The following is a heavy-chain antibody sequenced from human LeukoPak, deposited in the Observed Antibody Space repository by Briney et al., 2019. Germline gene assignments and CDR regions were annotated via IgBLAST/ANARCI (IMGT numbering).Heavy chain of an antibody. CDR1: VGSISSSNW. CDR2: IYHSGST. J-gene: IGHJ4*02. Sequence: SEALSLTRAVSVGSISSSNWWSWVRQPPGKGLEGIGEIYHSGSTNYNPSRKRRVTISVDKSKNQFSLKLSSVTAADTAVYYCARGGNVLRYFEAVPNFDYWGQGTLVTVSS. D-gene: IGHD3-9*01. CDR3: ARGGNVLRYFEAVPNFDY. V-gene: IGHV4-4*02.